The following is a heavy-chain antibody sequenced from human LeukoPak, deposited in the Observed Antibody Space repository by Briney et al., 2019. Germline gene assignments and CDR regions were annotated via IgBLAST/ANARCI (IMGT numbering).Heavy chain of an antibody. J-gene: IGHJ4*02. CDR3: ARRRWLQLRAFDY. D-gene: IGHD5-24*01. CDR1: GFTFGDYA. CDR2: IRYDGSNK. V-gene: IGHV3-30*02. Sequence: GGSLRLSCTASGFTFGDYAMSWFRQAPGKGLEWVAFIRYDGSNKYYADSVKGRFTISRDNAKNSLYLQMNSLRAEDTAVYYCARRRWLQLRAFDYCGQGTLVTVSS.